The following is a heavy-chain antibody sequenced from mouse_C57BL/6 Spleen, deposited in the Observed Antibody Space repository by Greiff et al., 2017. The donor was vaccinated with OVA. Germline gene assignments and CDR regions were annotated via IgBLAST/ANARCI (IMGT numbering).Heavy chain of an antibody. CDR2: ISGGGGNT. CDR1: GFTFSSYT. D-gene: IGHD1-1*01. Sequence: EVKLVESGGGLVKPGGSLKLSCAASGFTFSSYTMSWVRQTPEKRLEWVATISGGGGNTYYPDRVKGRFTISRDNAKNTLYLKKSSLRSEDTALYYCARLNYGGGYAMDYWGQGTSVTVSS. J-gene: IGHJ4*01. V-gene: IGHV5-9*01. CDR3: ARLNYGGGYAMDY.